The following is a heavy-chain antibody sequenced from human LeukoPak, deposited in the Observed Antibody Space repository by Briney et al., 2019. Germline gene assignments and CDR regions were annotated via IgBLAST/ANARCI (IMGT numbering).Heavy chain of an antibody. J-gene: IGHJ4*02. V-gene: IGHV3-30-3*01. CDR3: ARTTYYYDSSGYLDY. CDR1: GFTFSSYA. D-gene: IGHD3-22*01. Sequence: GRSLRLSCPASGFTFSSYAMHWVRQAPGKGLEWVAVISYDGSNKYYADSVKGRFTISRDNSKNPLYLQMNSLRAEDTAVYYCARTTYYYDSSGYLDYWGQGTLVTVSS. CDR2: ISYDGSNK.